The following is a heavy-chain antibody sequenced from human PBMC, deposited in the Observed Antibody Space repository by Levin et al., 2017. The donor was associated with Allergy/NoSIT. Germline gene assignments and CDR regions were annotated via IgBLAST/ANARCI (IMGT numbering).Heavy chain of an antibody. CDR1: GFTFDDYA. CDR3: AKGATVTTYFDS. V-gene: IGHV3-9*01. J-gene: IGHJ4*02. D-gene: IGHD4-17*01. CDR2: INWNSGNL. Sequence: PGGSLRLSCAASGFTFDDYAMHWVRQAPGKGLEWVSGINWNSGNLGYADSVKGRFTISRDNAKNSLYLQMNSLRAEDTALYYCAKGATVTTYFDSWGQGTLVTVSS.